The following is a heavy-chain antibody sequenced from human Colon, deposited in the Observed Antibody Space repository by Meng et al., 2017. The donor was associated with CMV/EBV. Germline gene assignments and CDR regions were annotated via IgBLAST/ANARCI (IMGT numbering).Heavy chain of an antibody. CDR3: SQLWNEFGYCDSVGCSFDS. J-gene: IGHJ4*02. CDR2: IRSRADGGTV. D-gene: IGHD2/OR15-2a*01. CDR1: W. V-gene: IGHV3-15*01. Sequence: WMSWVRQAPGKGLEWLGRIRSRADGGTVDYATPVKGRFTIFRDDSENTLYLQMNSLKSDDTAVYYCSQLWNEFGYCDSVGCSFDSWGQGTLVTVSS.